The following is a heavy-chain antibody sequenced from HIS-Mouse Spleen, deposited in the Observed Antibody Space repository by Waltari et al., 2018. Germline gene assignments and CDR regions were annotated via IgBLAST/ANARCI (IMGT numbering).Heavy chain of an antibody. Sequence: QVQLVESGGGVVQPGRSLRLSGSASGFPLSSYGMHWVRQAPGKGLEWVAVISYDGSNKYYADSVKGRFTISRDNSKNTLYLQMNSLRAEDTAVYYCAKASSGWLDYWGQGTLVTVSS. D-gene: IGHD6-19*01. CDR1: GFPLSSYG. CDR2: ISYDGSNK. J-gene: IGHJ4*02. CDR3: AKASSGWLDY. V-gene: IGHV3-30*18.